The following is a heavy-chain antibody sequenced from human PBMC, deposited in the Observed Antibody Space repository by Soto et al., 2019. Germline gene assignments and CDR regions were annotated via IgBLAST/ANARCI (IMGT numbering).Heavy chain of an antibody. CDR2: IIPIFGTA. CDR1: GGTFSSYA. V-gene: IGHV1-69*13. CDR3: ARYSYDLGVVPQYYYGMDV. Sequence: GASVKVSCKASGGTFSSYAISGVLEAPGQGLKWMGGIIPIFGTANYAQKFQGRVTITADESTSTAYMELSSLRSEDTAVYYCARYSYDLGVVPQYYYGMDVWGQGTTVTVSS. D-gene: IGHD3-3*01. J-gene: IGHJ6*02.